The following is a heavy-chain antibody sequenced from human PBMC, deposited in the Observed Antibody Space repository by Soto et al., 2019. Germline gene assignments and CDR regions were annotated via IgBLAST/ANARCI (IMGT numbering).Heavy chain of an antibody. CDR3: ARDLTSDSEGFFDY. CDR2: ISSSGETI. Sequence: GGSLRLSCAASGFTFKSYNMHWVRQAPGKGLEWVSHISSSGETIYYADSVKGRFTISRDNAKNSLYLQMNSLRAEDTAIYYCARDLTSDSEGFFDYWGQGTLVTVSS. J-gene: IGHJ4*02. D-gene: IGHD2-21*02. CDR1: GFTFKSYN. V-gene: IGHV3-48*01.